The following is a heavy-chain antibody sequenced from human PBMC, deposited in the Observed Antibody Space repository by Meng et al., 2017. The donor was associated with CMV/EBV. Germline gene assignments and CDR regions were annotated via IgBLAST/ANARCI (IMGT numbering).Heavy chain of an antibody. Sequence: QLQLVQSGAEVKKPGASVKVSCKASGYTFTGYYMHWVRQAPGQGLEWMGWINPNSGGTNYAQKFQGRVTMTRDTSISTAYMELSRLRSDDTAVYYCARTPSYSGSQRPFDYWGQGTLVTVSS. D-gene: IGHD1-26*01. CDR1: GYTFTGYY. V-gene: IGHV1-2*02. CDR3: ARTPSYSGSQRPFDY. CDR2: INPNSGGT. J-gene: IGHJ4*02.